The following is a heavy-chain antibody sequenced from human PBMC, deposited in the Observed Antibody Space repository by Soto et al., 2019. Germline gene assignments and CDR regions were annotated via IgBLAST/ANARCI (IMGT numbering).Heavy chain of an antibody. V-gene: IGHV4-34*01. Sequence: QVQLQQWGAGLLKPSETLSLTCAVYGGSFSGYYWSWIRQPPGKGLEWIGEINHSGSTNYNPSLKSRVTISVDTSKNQFSLKLSSVTAADTAVYYCARGLRWLRPNGGMDVWGQGTTVTVSS. J-gene: IGHJ6*02. CDR3: ARGLRWLRPNGGMDV. D-gene: IGHD5-12*01. CDR1: GGSFSGYY. CDR2: INHSGST.